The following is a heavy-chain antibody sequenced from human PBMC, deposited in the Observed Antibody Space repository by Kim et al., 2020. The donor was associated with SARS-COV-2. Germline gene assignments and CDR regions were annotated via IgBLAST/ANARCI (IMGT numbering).Heavy chain of an antibody. Sequence: GGSLRLSCAASGFTFSDYDLSWVRQAAGKGLEWVSAISRSGGSTYYADSVKGRFTISRDNSKNTLYLQMNSLRAEDTALYYCAKKYSSSSWYYFDSWGQGTLVTVSS. D-gene: IGHD6-13*01. CDR2: ISRSGGST. CDR3: AKKYSSSSWYYFDS. V-gene: IGHV3-23*01. CDR1: GFTFSDYD. J-gene: IGHJ4*02.